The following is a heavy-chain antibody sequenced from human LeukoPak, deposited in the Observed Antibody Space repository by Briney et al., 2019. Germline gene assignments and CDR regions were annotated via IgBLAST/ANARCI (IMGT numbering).Heavy chain of an antibody. V-gene: IGHV3-74*01. Sequence: GGSLRLSCVASGFTFSSYWIHWVRQAPGKGLLWVARVNEDGNEVNYADSVQGRFTISRDNAKNTVYLQMNSLRVDDTAVYYCASNYGGWGQGTLVTVSS. CDR1: GFTFSSYW. CDR2: VNEDGNEV. J-gene: IGHJ4*02. CDR3: ASNYGG. D-gene: IGHD4-11*01.